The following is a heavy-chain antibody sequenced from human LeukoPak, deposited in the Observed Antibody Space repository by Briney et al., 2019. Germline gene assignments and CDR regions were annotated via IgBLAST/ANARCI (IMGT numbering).Heavy chain of an antibody. D-gene: IGHD3-9*01. Sequence: GGSLRLSCAASGFTFSNYAMSWVRQAPGKGLEWVSAITGSGGNTYYADSVKGRFTISRDNSKNTVFLQMNSLRAEDTAVYYCAKWGDYDVLTGYYVSDYWGQGTPVTVSS. V-gene: IGHV3-23*01. CDR1: GFTFSNYA. J-gene: IGHJ4*02. CDR2: ITGSGGNT. CDR3: AKWGDYDVLTGYYVSDY.